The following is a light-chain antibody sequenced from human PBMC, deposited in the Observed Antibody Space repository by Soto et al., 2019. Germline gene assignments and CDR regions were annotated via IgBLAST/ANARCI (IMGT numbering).Light chain of an antibody. CDR3: LLFGFWGQGG. J-gene: IGLJ3*02. CDR2: STN. Sequence: QAVVTQEPSLTVSPGGTVTLTCASSTGAVTSGSFPNWFQQKPGQAPRPLIYSTNKKHSWTPARFSGSLLGGKAALTLSGWEAEDEAGLFWLLFGFWGQGGFGGGTK. CDR1: TGAVTSGSF. V-gene: IGLV7-43*01.